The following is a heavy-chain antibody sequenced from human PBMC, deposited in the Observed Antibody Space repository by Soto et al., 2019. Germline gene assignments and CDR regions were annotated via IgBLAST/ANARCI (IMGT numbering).Heavy chain of an antibody. Sequence: QVGLQESGPGLVKPSETLSLTCTVSGDSISNYYWTWVRQSPGMGLEWIGYILYSGSTNYNPSLKSRVAMSVDTCKNEFLLELPSVSAADTAVYYCAGARTTATAWARNVHYYGLDVWGRGTTVIVS. CDR3: AGARTTATAWARNVHYYGLDV. CDR2: ILYSGST. D-gene: IGHD1-1*01. CDR1: GDSISNYY. V-gene: IGHV4-59*08. J-gene: IGHJ6*02.